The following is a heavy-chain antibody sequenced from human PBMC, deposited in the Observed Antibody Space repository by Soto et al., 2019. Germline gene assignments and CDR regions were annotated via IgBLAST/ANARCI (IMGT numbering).Heavy chain of an antibody. V-gene: IGHV4-59*01. CDR1: GGSISSYY. Sequence: SETLSLTCTVSGGSISSYYWSWMRQPPGKGLEWIGYIYYSGSTNYNPSLKSRVTISVDTSKNQFSLKLSSVTAADTAVYYCARDRYGDNWFDPWGQGTLVTVSS. D-gene: IGHD4-17*01. CDR2: IYYSGST. J-gene: IGHJ5*02. CDR3: ARDRYGDNWFDP.